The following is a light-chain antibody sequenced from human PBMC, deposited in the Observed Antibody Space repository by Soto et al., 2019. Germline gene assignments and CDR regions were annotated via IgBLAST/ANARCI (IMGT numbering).Light chain of an antibody. Sequence: EIVLTQSPGTLSLSPGERATLSCRASQSVSSSYLAWYQQKPGQAPRLLIFGASSRATGIPDRFSGSGSGTDLPLTISRLEPEDFAVYYCQQDCSSPRTFGQGTKVEIK. CDR2: GAS. CDR1: QSVSSSY. CDR3: QQDCSSPRT. J-gene: IGKJ1*01. V-gene: IGKV3-20*01.